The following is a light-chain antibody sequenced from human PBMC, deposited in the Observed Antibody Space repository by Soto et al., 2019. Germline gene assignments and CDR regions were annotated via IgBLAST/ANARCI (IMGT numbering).Light chain of an antibody. CDR1: QGISSY. Sequence: DIQLTQSPSFLSASVGDRVTITCRASQGISSYLAWYQQKPGKAPKLLIYAASTLQSGVPSRFSGSESGTEFTLTISSLQPEDFATYYYQQLNSYPLTFGPGTKVDIK. CDR3: QQLNSYPLT. J-gene: IGKJ3*01. CDR2: AAS. V-gene: IGKV1-9*01.